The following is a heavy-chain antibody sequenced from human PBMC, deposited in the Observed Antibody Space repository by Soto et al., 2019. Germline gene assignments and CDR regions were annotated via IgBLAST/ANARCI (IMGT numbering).Heavy chain of an antibody. D-gene: IGHD6-19*01. J-gene: IGHJ4*02. V-gene: IGHV3-73*01. Sequence: PGGSLRLSCAAYGFTFSGSAMHWVRQASGKGLEWVGRIRSKANSYATAYAASVKGRFTISRDDSKNTAYLQMNSLKTEDTAVYYCTRSYSSGWYREAFDYWGQGTLVTVSS. CDR3: TRSYSSGWYREAFDY. CDR2: IRSKANSYAT. CDR1: GFTFSGSA.